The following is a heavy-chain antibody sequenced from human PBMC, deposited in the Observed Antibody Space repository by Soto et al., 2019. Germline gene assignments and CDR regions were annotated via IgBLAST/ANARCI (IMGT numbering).Heavy chain of an antibody. D-gene: IGHD3-10*01. V-gene: IGHV1-69*01. Sequence: QLHLVQPGAEVKKAGSSVKVSCKASGGTVSSYAITWVRQAPGKGLEWMGDFIPIFASAHYAPKFQGRITITADESTSTAYMELSGLTSEDTAIYYCARDVSSDTTGFRGYDLWGQGTQVTVSS. CDR1: GGTVSSYA. CDR3: ARDVSSDTTGFRGYDL. CDR2: FIPIFASA. J-gene: IGHJ4*02.